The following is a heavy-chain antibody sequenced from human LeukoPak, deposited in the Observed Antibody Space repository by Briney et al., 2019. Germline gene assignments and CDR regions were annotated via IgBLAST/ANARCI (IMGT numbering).Heavy chain of an antibody. V-gene: IGHV3-23*01. CDR1: GFTFSSHG. CDR2: ISGSGGRT. Sequence: GGSLRLSCAASGFTFSSHGMNWVRQAPGKGLEWVSGISGSGGRTYYADSVNGRFTISRDNSNHMLYLQMNSLRAEDTAVYYCARDDGSGYFANDYWGQGTLVTVSS. D-gene: IGHD3-3*01. J-gene: IGHJ4*02. CDR3: ARDDGSGYFANDY.